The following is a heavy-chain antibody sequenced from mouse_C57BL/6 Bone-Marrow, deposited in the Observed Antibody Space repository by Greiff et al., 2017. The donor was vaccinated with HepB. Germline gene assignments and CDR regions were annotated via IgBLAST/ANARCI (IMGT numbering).Heavy chain of an antibody. J-gene: IGHJ4*01. Sequence: DVHLVESGGGLVQPKGSLKLSCAASGFSFNTYAMNWVRQAPGKGLEWVARIRSKSNNYATYYADSVKDRFTISRDDSESMLYLQMNNLKTEDTAMYYCVRGGPDYWGQGTSVTVSS. CDR2: IRSKSNNYAT. CDR1: GFSFNTYA. CDR3: VRGGPDY. V-gene: IGHV10-1*01.